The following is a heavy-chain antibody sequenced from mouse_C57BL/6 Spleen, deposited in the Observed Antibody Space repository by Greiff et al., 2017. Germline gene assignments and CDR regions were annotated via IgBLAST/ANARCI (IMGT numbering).Heavy chain of an antibody. J-gene: IGHJ3*01. Sequence: VQLVESGPELVKPGASVKISCKASGYSFTSYYIHWVKQRPGQGLEWIGWIYPGSGNTKYNEKFKGKATLTADTSSSTAYMQLSSLTSEDSAVYYCAREVTTEAWFAYWGQGTLVTVSA. D-gene: IGHD2-2*01. V-gene: IGHV1-66*01. CDR3: AREVTTEAWFAY. CDR1: GYSFTSYY. CDR2: IYPGSGNT.